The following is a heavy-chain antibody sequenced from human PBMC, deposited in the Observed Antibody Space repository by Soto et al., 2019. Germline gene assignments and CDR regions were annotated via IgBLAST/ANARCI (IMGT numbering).Heavy chain of an antibody. J-gene: IGHJ5*02. Sequence: QVQLQESGPGLVKPSETLSLTCTVSGGSISSYYWSWIRQPPGKGLEWIGYIYYSGSTNYNPSLQRRGTDAVDQRKHPFSLKLSSVTAPDTAVYYCARLSYYYVSSGYYSVSNWFDPWGQGTLVTVSS. D-gene: IGHD3-22*01. V-gene: IGHV4-59*08. CDR3: ARLSYYYVSSGYYSVSNWFDP. CDR2: IYYSGST. CDR1: GGSISSYY.